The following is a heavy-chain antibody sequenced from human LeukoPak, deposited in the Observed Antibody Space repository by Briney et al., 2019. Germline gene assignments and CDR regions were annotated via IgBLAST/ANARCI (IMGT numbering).Heavy chain of an antibody. CDR1: GYSISSGYY. V-gene: IGHV4-38-2*02. CDR2: IYHSGST. J-gene: IGHJ3*02. CDR3: ARDGGSYFADAFDI. D-gene: IGHD1-26*01. Sequence: SETLSLTCTVSGYSISSGYYWGWTRQPPGKGLEWIGSIYHSGSTYYNPSLKSRVTISVDTSKNQFSLKLSSVTAADTAVYYCARDGGSYFADAFDIWGQGTMVTVSS.